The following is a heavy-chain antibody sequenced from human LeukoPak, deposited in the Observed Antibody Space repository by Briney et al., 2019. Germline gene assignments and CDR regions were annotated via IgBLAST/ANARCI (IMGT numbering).Heavy chain of an antibody. Sequence: GGSLRLSCAASGFTFSSYSMNWVRQAPGKGLEWVSYISSSSSTIYYADSVEGRFTISRDNAKNSLYLQMNSLRAEDTAVYYCAKAPLNCRDCYFDYWGQGTLVTVSS. CDR3: AKAPLNCRDCYFDY. CDR2: ISSSSSTI. V-gene: IGHV3-48*04. J-gene: IGHJ4*02. CDR1: GFTFSSYS. D-gene: IGHD1-20*01.